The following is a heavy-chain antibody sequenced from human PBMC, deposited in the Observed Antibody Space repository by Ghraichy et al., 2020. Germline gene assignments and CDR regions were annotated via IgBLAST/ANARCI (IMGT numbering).Heavy chain of an antibody. J-gene: IGHJ2*01. CDR3: ARDTSNWYWYLDL. D-gene: IGHD1-1*01. CDR2: ISSSGSTI. V-gene: IGHV3-11*01. Sequence: VSYISSSGSTIYYADSVKGRFTISSDNAKNSLYLQMNSLRAEDTAVYYCARDTSNWYWYLDLWGRGT.